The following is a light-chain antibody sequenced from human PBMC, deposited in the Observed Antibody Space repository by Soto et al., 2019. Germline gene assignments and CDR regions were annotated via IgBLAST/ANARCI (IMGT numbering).Light chain of an antibody. CDR3: QQYNNWPL. V-gene: IGKV3-15*01. J-gene: IGKJ1*01. Sequence: EIVMTQSPATLSVSPGERATLSCRASQCVSSNLAWYQQKPGQAPRLLIYGASTRATGIPARFSGSGSGTEFTLTISSLQSEDFAVYYCQQYNNWPLFGQGTKVDIK. CDR2: GAS. CDR1: QCVSSN.